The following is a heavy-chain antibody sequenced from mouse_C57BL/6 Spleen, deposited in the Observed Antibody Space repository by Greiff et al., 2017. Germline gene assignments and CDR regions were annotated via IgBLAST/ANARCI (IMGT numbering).Heavy chain of an antibody. CDR3: ARLGVYYGYDMDY. V-gene: IGHV1-80*01. D-gene: IGHD2-2*01. Sequence: QVQLQHSGAELVKPGASVKISCKASGYAFSSYWMNWVKQRPGKGLEWIGQIYPGDGDTNYNGKFKGKATLTADKSSSTAYMQLSSLTSEDSAVYFCARLGVYYGYDMDYWGQGTSVTVSS. J-gene: IGHJ4*01. CDR1: GYAFSSYW. CDR2: IYPGDGDT.